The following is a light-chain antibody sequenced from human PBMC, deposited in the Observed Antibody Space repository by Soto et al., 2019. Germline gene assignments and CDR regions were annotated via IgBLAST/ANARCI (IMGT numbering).Light chain of an antibody. Sequence: EIVLTQSPGTLSLSPGERANLSCRASQSVSSSYLVWHQQKPGQAPRLLIYGASTRATGIPARFSGSGSGTEFTLTISSLQSEDFAVYYCQQYNNWPPWTFGQGTKVDIK. CDR3: QQYNNWPPWT. CDR2: GAS. V-gene: IGKV3-15*01. CDR1: QSVSSSY. J-gene: IGKJ1*01.